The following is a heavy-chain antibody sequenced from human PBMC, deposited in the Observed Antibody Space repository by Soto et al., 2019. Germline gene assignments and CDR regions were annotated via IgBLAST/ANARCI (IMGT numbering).Heavy chain of an antibody. V-gene: IGHV1-69*13. J-gene: IGHJ6*02. CDR2: IIPIFGTA. Sequence: VASVKVSCKASGGTFSSYAISWVRQAPGQGLEWMGGIIPIFGTANYAQKFQGRVTITADESTSTAYMELSSLRSEDTAVYYCARGRGIYYYYYGMDVWGQGTTVTVSS. D-gene: IGHD2-15*01. CDR1: GGTFSSYA. CDR3: ARGRGIYYYYYGMDV.